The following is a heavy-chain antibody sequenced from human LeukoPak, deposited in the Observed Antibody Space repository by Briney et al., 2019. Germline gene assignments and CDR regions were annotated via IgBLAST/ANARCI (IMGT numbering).Heavy chain of an antibody. CDR1: GFTFSSYG. J-gene: IGHJ4*02. CDR2: IRYDGSNK. Sequence: GGCLRLSCAASGFTFSSYGMDWVRQAPGKGRGWVAFIRYDGSNKYYADSVKGRFTISRDNAKNSVFLQMNNLRAEDTAIYYCARRGYHDSSGYDYWGQGTLVTVSS. V-gene: IGHV3-30*02. D-gene: IGHD3-22*01. CDR3: ARRGYHDSSGYDY.